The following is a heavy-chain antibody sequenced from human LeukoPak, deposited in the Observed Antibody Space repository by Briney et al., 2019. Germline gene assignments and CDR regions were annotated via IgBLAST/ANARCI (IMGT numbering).Heavy chain of an antibody. CDR2: ISGSGGST. CDR1: GFTFSSYA. Sequence: GGSLRLSCAASGFTFSSYAMSWVRQAPGRGLEWVSAISGSGGSTYYADSEKGRFTISRDNSKNTLYLQMNSLRAEDTAVYYCAKDLDVLIGGIDYWGQGTLVTVSS. V-gene: IGHV3-23*01. J-gene: IGHJ4*02. CDR3: AKDLDVLIGGIDY. D-gene: IGHD2-8*01.